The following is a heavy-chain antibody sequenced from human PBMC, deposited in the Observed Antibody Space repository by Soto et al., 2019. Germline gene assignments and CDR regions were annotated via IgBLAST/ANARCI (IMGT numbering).Heavy chain of an antibody. V-gene: IGHV4-34*01. Sequence: QVQLQQWGAGLLKPSETLSLTCAVYGGSFSGYYWSWIRQPPGKGLEWIGEINHSGSTNYNPSLKSRVTISVDTSNNQFSLKLSSVTAADTAVYYCARYSSSWYGWFDPWGQGTLVTVSS. CDR2: INHSGST. CDR1: GGSFSGYY. CDR3: ARYSSSWYGWFDP. D-gene: IGHD6-13*01. J-gene: IGHJ5*02.